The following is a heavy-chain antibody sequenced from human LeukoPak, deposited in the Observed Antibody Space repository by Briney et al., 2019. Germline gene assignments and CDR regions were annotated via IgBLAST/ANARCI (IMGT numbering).Heavy chain of an antibody. V-gene: IGHV4-34*01. Sequence: SETLSLTCAVYGGSFSGYYWSWIRQPPAKGLEWIGEINHSGSTNYNPSLKSRVTISVDTSKNQFSLKLSSVTAADTAVYYCAQWGHYYDSSGYYHWGQGTLVTVSS. CDR3: AQWGHYYDSSGYYH. J-gene: IGHJ5*02. CDR1: GGSFSGYY. D-gene: IGHD3-22*01. CDR2: INHSGST.